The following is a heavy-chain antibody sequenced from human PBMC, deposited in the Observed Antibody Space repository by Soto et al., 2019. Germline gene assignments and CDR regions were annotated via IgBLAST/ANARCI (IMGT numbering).Heavy chain of an antibody. CDR3: AKDRVTYSSGWYPLEGSFGRYYYYMDV. Sequence: ASVKVSCKASGYTFTSYYMHWVRQAPGQGLEWMGIINPSGGSTSYAQKFQGRVTMTRGTSTSTVYMELSSLRSEDTAVYYCAKDRVTYSSGWYPLEGSFGRYYYYMDVWGKGTTVTVSS. V-gene: IGHV1-46*01. CDR1: GYTFTSYY. J-gene: IGHJ6*03. D-gene: IGHD6-19*01. CDR2: INPSGGST.